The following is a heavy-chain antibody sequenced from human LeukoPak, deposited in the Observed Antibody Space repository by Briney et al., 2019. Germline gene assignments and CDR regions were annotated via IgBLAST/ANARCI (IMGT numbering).Heavy chain of an antibody. Sequence: ASVKVSCKASGCTFTSYDINWVRQATGQGLGWMGWMNPNSGNIGYAQKFQGRVTITRNTSISTAYMELSSLRSEDTAVYYCARGPGCISTTCPYYFDYWGQGTLVTVSS. CDR1: GCTFTSYD. D-gene: IGHD2-2*01. CDR3: ARGPGCISTTCPYYFDY. CDR2: MNPNSGNI. J-gene: IGHJ4*02. V-gene: IGHV1-8*03.